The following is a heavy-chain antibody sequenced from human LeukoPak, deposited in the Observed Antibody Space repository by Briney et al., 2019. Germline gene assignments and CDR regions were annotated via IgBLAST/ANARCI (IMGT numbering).Heavy chain of an antibody. V-gene: IGHV3-30*02. CDR3: AKDGGYYFDY. Sequence: GGSLRLSCAASGFTFSSYGMHWVRQAPGKGLEWAAFIRYDGSNKYYADSVKGRFTISRDNSKNTLYLQMNSLRAEDTAVYYCAKDGGYYFDYWGQGTLVTVSS. J-gene: IGHJ4*02. CDR2: IRYDGSNK. CDR1: GFTFSSYG.